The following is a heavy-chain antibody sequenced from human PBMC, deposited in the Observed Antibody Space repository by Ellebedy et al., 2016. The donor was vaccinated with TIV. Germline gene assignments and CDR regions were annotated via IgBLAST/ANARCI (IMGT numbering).Heavy chain of an antibody. CDR1: GYSISTGSY. V-gene: IGHV4-38-2*02. D-gene: IGHD2-15*01. J-gene: IGHJ5*01. Sequence: MPSETLSLTCTVSGYSISTGSYWGWLRQPPGQGLEWIGTISHSGTTYYNPSLESRVSMSIDTSKNQFSLRLTSVTAADTAVYYCAEDTQIWWFVSWGQGTLVTVSS. CDR3: AEDTQIWWFVS. CDR2: ISHSGTT.